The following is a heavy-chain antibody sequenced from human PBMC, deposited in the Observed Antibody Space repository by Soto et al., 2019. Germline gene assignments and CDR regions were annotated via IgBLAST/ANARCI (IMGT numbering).Heavy chain of an antibody. CDR1: GGSISSSSYY. J-gene: IGHJ5*02. CDR2: IYYSGST. V-gene: IGHV4-39*01. CDR3: ARVGYSGYDLKIPKAAAGTKKKYNWFDP. D-gene: IGHD5-12*01. Sequence: SETLSLTCTVSGGSISSSSYYWGWIRQPPGKGLEWIGSIYYSGSTYYNPSLKSRVTISVDTSKNRFSLKLSSVTAADTAVYYCARVGYSGYDLKIPKAAAGTKKKYNWFDPWGQGTLVTVSS.